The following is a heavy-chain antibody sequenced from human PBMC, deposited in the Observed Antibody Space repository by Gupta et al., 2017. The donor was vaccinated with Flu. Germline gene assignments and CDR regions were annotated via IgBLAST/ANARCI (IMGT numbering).Heavy chain of an antibody. Sequence: EVQLVESGGGLVKPGGSLRLSCSVSGFTFSSNTMTWVRQAPGKGLEWVSSIGGSSTHIFYVDSVKGRFTISRDNAKNTLYLQMDSLRADDTAVYYCARISGSYSNWFDPWGQGTLVTVSS. CDR1: GFTFSSNT. CDR2: IGGSSTHI. D-gene: IGHD1-26*01. CDR3: ARISGSYSNWFDP. J-gene: IGHJ5*02. V-gene: IGHV3-21*02.